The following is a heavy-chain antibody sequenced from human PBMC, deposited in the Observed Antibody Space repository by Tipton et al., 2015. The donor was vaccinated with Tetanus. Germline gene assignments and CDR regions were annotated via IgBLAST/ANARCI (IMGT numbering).Heavy chain of an antibody. CDR1: GGSISSYY. Sequence: TLSLTCTVSGGSISSYYWSWIRQPPGKGLEWIGYIYYSGSTNYNPSLKSRVTISVDTSKNQFSLRLSSLSAADTAVYFCARRGGGSTFDHWGQGTLVTVSS. CDR2: IYYSGST. CDR3: ARRGGGSTFDH. D-gene: IGHD3-16*01. J-gene: IGHJ4*02. V-gene: IGHV4-59*12.